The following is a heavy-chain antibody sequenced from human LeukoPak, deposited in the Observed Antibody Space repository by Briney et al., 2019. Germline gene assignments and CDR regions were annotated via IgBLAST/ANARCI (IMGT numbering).Heavy chain of an antibody. V-gene: IGHV3-30-3*01. CDR1: GFTFSSYA. D-gene: IGHD6-19*01. CDR2: ISYDGSNK. J-gene: IGHJ4*02. CDR3: ASSRGWYYFDY. Sequence: PGGSLRLSCAASGFTFSSYAMHCVRQAPGKGLEWLAVISYDGSNKYYADSVKGRFTISRDNSKNTLYLQMNSLRAEDTAVYYCASSRGWYYFDYWGQGTLVTVCS.